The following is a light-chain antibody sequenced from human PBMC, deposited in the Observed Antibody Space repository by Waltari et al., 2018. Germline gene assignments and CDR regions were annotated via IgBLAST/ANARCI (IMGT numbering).Light chain of an antibody. Sequence: QSLLTQAPSASAPPGQRITMTCSGSHSNIGKNTVNWYTQLPGTAPNLRVYRNDQRPSEVPDRFSGSRSGTSASLAISGLQFDDEADYYCATWDDSLNGWVFGGGTRLTVL. J-gene: IGLJ3*02. CDR3: ATWDDSLNGWV. V-gene: IGLV1-44*01. CDR1: HSNIGKNT. CDR2: RND.